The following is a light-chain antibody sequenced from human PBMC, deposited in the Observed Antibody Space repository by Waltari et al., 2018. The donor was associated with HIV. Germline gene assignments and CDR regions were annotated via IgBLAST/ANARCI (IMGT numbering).Light chain of an antibody. J-gene: IGLJ2*01. CDR2: QDT. CDR3: QAWDSTVAV. Sequence: SYELTQPPSLSVSPGQTASIPCSGNKLDNQYVCWYHQRPGQSPVLVIYQDTKRPSDIPERFSGSSSGDTATLTISETQTGDECYYSCQAWDSTVAVFGGVTRLTVL. V-gene: IGLV3-1*01. CDR1: KLDNQY.